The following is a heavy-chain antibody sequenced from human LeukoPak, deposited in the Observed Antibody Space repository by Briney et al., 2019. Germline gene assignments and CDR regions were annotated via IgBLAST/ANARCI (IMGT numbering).Heavy chain of an antibody. CDR1: GGSVSSSTYY. CDR3: ARGPSSGDYHVDL. V-gene: IGHV4-39*07. CDR2: IYYSGRT. Sequence: SETLSLTCTVSGGSVSSSTYYWVWIRQPPGKGLEWIGSIYYSGRTNYNPSLKSRVTISVDTSKNQFSLDLSSLTAADTAAYYCARGPSSGDYHVDLWGQGALVTVSS. D-gene: IGHD4-17*01. J-gene: IGHJ5*02.